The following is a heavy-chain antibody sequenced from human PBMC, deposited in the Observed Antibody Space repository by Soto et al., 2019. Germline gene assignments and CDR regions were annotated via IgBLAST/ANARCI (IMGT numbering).Heavy chain of an antibody. D-gene: IGHD2-8*02. CDR3: ARGFQYWLPTFD. CDR2: VYLTGTT. CDR1: GVSVVSSSW. J-gene: IGHJ4*02. V-gene: IGHV4-4*02. Sequence: PSETLSLTCDVSGVSVVSSSWWSWVRQSPGKGLEWVGEVYLTGTTRYNPSLKGRVSISIDKSKNQVSLTLNSVAAADAAVYYCARGFQYWLPTFDWGQRIRVTVSS.